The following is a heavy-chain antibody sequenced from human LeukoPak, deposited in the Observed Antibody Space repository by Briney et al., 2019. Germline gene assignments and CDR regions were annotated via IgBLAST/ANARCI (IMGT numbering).Heavy chain of an antibody. CDR2: VNPNRDGT. CDR1: GYTFTDYY. V-gene: IGHV1-2*02. J-gene: IGHJ5*02. CDR3: ARLEWELGA. D-gene: IGHD1-26*01. Sequence: ASVKVSCKASGYTFTDYYMHWVRQAPGQGLEWMGWVNPNRDGTNYAQKFQGRVTMTRDTSTSTAYMELSRLRSEDTAVYYCARLEWELGAWGQGTLVTVSS.